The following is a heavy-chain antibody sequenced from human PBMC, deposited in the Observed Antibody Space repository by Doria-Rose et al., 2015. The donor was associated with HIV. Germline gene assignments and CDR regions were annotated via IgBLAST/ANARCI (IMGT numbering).Heavy chain of an antibody. J-gene: IGHJ4*02. D-gene: IGHD2-2*01. CDR1: GYTFTRYA. V-gene: IGHV1-3*03. CDR3: AKDRVRVVQAATTLDF. CDR2: INVDNGNT. Sequence: VQLVQSGAGVKKPGASVRVSCKASGYTFTRYAMHWVRQAPGQRPEWMGWINVDNGNTEYSQNFQGRLTITSDTSASTAHMDLSSLTSDDMAVYYCAKDRVRVVQAATTLDFWGQGTLVTVSS.